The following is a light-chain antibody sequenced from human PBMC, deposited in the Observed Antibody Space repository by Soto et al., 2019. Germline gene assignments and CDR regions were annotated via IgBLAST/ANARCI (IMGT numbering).Light chain of an antibody. CDR3: QQYNNWPWT. CDR1: QSVSSD. J-gene: IGKJ1*01. CDR2: GAS. Sequence: EMMLTQSPGTLCMSPGGRATLSCRASQSVSSDLAWYQQKPGQAPRLIIYGASTRATGIPARFSGSGSGTEFTLTISSLQSEDVAVYYCQQYNNWPWTFGQGTKVDIK. V-gene: IGKV3-15*01.